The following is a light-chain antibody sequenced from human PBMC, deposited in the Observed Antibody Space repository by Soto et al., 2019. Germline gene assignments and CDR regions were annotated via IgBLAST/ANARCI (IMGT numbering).Light chain of an antibody. Sequence: DIQITQSPSTLSASLGDRVTITCRASQSTSTWLAWYQLKPGKAPKFLIYAASSLQSGVPSRFTGSGSGTDFTLTIISLQPDDYATYFCQQCYSNPCALGPGTKVDIK. J-gene: IGKJ3*01. CDR2: AAS. V-gene: IGKV1-39*01. CDR1: QSTSTW. CDR3: QQCYSNPCA.